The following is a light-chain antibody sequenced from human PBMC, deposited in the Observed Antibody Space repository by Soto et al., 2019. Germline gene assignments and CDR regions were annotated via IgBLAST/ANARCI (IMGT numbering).Light chain of an antibody. CDR2: GAS. Sequence: EIVLTQSPGTLSLSPGERATLSCRASQSGSGSYLACYQQKPGQAPRLLIYGASTRATGIPDRCSGSGSRTDFTLTISRLEPEDFAVYYWHQYGSSPLTFGGGTKVEIK. V-gene: IGKV3-20*01. J-gene: IGKJ4*01. CDR3: HQYGSSPLT. CDR1: QSGSGSY.